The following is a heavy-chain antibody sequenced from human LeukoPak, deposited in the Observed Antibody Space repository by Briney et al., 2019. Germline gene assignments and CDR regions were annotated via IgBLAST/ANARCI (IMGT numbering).Heavy chain of an antibody. CDR1: GGSISSSSYY. D-gene: IGHD4-17*01. Sequence: SETLSLTCTVSGGSISSSSYYWGWIRQPPGKGLEWIGSIYYSGSTYYNPSLKSRVTISVDTSMNQFSLKLSSVTAADTAVYYCARQGSVTTDNWFDPWGQGTLVTVSS. CDR3: ARQGSVTTDNWFDP. J-gene: IGHJ5*02. V-gene: IGHV4-39*01. CDR2: IYYSGST.